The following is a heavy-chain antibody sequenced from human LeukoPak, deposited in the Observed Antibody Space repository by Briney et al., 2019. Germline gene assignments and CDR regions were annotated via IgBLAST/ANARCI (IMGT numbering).Heavy chain of an antibody. D-gene: IGHD3-22*01. CDR1: GFTFSSYW. J-gene: IGHJ4*02. Sequence: PGGSLRLSCAASGFTFSSYWMSWVRQAPGKGLEWVAVISYDGSNKYYADSVKGRFTISRDNSKNTLFLQMNSLRAEDTAVYYCAKVSWEYIVSSGFDFDYWGQGTLVTVSS. CDR3: AKVSWEYIVSSGFDFDY. V-gene: IGHV3-30*18. CDR2: ISYDGSNK.